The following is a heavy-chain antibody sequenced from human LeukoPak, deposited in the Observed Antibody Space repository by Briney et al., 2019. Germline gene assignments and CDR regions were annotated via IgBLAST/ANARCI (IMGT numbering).Heavy chain of an antibody. CDR2: IIPIFGTA. Sequence: ASVKVSCKASGGTFSSYAISWVRQAPGQGLEWMGGIIPIFGTANYAQKFQGRVTITTDDSTSTAYMELSSLRSEDTAVYYCARGPGIAAAGTKYYYYYMDVWGKGTTVTVSS. J-gene: IGHJ6*03. D-gene: IGHD6-13*01. V-gene: IGHV1-69*05. CDR1: GGTFSSYA. CDR3: ARGPGIAAAGTKYYYYYMDV.